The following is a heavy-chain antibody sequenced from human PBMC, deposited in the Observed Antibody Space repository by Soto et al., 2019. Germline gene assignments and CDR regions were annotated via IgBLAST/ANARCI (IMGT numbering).Heavy chain of an antibody. V-gene: IGHV4-59*08. CDR2: IYYSGST. CDR3: ARHVGRGCGYSYDCYGMAV. CDR1: GGSFSGYY. D-gene: IGHD5-18*01. J-gene: IGHJ6*02. Sequence: SETVSFRCTVCGGSFSGYYWLWVGQSPGKGLEWIGYIYYSGSTNYNPSLKSRVTISADTSKNQFSLKLSSVTAADTAVYYCARHVGRGCGYSYDCYGMAVWGQGTTVT.